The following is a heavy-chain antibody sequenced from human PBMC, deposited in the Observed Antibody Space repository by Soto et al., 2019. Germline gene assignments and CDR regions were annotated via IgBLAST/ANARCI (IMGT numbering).Heavy chain of an antibody. CDR1: GGSISSSNW. CDR3: ASSSSPDGWYFDL. J-gene: IGHJ2*01. Sequence: QVQLQESGPGLVKPSGTLSLTCAVSGGSISSSNWWSWVRQPPGKGLEWIGELYHSGSTNYNPSLQSRVTISVDKSKNQFSLKRSSVTAADTAVYYCASSSSPDGWYFDLWGRGTLVTVSS. D-gene: IGHD6-13*01. CDR2: LYHSGST. V-gene: IGHV4-4*02.